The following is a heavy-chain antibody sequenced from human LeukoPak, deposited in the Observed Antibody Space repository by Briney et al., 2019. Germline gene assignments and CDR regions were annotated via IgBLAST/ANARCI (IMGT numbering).Heavy chain of an antibody. Sequence: SVKVPCKASGGTFSSYAISWVRQAPGQGLEWMGGIIPIFGTANYAQKFQGRVTITADESTSTAYMELSSLRSEDTAVYYCARAGSSGYYSDWFDPWGQGTLVTVSS. J-gene: IGHJ5*02. CDR2: IIPIFGTA. D-gene: IGHD3-22*01. CDR3: ARAGSSGYYSDWFDP. V-gene: IGHV1-69*13. CDR1: GGTFSSYA.